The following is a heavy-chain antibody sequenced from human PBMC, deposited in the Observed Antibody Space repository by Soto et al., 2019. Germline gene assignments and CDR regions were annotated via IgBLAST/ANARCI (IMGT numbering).Heavy chain of an antibody. CDR1: GGTFGSHG. D-gene: IGHD5-18*01. Sequence: QVQLVQSGAEVKKPGSSVKVACKASGGTFGSHGVAWVRQAPGQGLEWMGGFIAMLGTPTYAKKVQGRATITADEPLTSSYLELRSLISEDTAVYFCASGAMAKFDYWGQGTVVTVSS. J-gene: IGHJ4*02. V-gene: IGHV1-69*01. CDR3: ASGAMAKFDY. CDR2: FIAMLGTP.